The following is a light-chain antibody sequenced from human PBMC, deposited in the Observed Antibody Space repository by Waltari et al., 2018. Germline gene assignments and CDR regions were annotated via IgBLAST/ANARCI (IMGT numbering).Light chain of an antibody. CDR2: DIN. CDR3: CSYVGSNIYWV. Sequence: QSALTQPRSVSGSPGQSVTISCTGTSSDVGGYNYVSWYQQHPDKATKLIIYDINKRPSGVPDRFSGSKSGNTASLTISGLQAEDEADYYCCSYVGSNIYWVFGGGTKLTVL. J-gene: IGLJ3*02. CDR1: SSDVGGYNY. V-gene: IGLV2-11*01.